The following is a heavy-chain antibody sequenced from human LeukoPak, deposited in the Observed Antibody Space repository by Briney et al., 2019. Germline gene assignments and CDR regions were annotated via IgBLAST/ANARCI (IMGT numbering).Heavy chain of an antibody. CDR2: ISSSGSTI. Sequence: GGSLRLSCAASGFTVSSNYMSWVRQAPGKGLEWVSYISSSGSTIYYADSVKGRFTISRDNAKNSLYLQMNSLRAEDTAVYYCARDRRGYCSSTSCLPHWYFDLWGRGTLVTVSS. CDR1: GFTVSSNY. V-gene: IGHV3-11*04. J-gene: IGHJ2*01. CDR3: ARDRRGYCSSTSCLPHWYFDL. D-gene: IGHD2-2*01.